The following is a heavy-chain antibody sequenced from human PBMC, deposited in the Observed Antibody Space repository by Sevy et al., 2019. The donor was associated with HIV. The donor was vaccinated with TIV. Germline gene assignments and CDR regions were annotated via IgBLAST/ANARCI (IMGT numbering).Heavy chain of an antibody. CDR1: GGSISSYF. CDR3: ASDSTTRPRVLDY. Sequence: SETLSLTCSVSGGSISSYFWTWVRQSPGKGLEWFGTIYFTGNTDYSPSVKSRVSLSLDTTKSQFSLTLNSVTAADTAVYYCASDSTTRPRVLDYWGQGTLVTVSS. D-gene: IGHD1-1*01. CDR2: IYFTGNT. J-gene: IGHJ4*02. V-gene: IGHV4-59*01.